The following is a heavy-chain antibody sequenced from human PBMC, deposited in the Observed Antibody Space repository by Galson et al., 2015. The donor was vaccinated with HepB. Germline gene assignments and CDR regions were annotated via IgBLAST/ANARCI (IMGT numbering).Heavy chain of an antibody. J-gene: IGHJ6*02. CDR3: ARDPDRDGYNWGYYYYYGMDV. CDR1: GFTFSSYS. D-gene: IGHD5-24*01. Sequence: SLRLSCAASGFTFSSYSMNWVRQAPGKGLKWVSSISSSSTYIYYADSVKGRFTISRDNAKNSLFLQMNSLRAEDTAVYYCARDPDRDGYNWGYYYYYGMDVWGQGTTVTVSS. V-gene: IGHV3-21*01. CDR2: ISSSSTYI.